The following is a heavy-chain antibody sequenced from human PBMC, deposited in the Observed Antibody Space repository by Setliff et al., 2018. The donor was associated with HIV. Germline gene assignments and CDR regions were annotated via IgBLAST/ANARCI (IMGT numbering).Heavy chain of an antibody. CDR1: GFTFSSYW. J-gene: IGHJ4*02. CDR3: ARVVATSDY. D-gene: IGHD5-12*01. CDR2: IKQDGSEK. V-gene: IGHV3-7*01. Sequence: WGSLRLSCAASGFTFSSYWMSWVRQAPGKGLEWVANIKQDGSEKYYVDSVKGRFTISRDNAKNSLFLQVNSLRAEDTAVYYCARVVATSDYWGQGTLVTVSS.